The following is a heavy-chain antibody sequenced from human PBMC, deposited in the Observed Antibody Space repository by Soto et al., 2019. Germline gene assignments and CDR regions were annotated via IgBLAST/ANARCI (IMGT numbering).Heavy chain of an antibody. CDR1: GFTFCSYS. J-gene: IGHJ5*02. CDR3: ASGPYCSSTSCPPS. CDR2: ISSSSSYI. Sequence: GGSLRLSCAACGFTFCSYSMNWVRQDPGKGLEWVSSISSSSSYIYYADSVKGRFTISRDNAKNSLYLQMNSLRAEDTAVYYCASGPYCSSTSCPPSWGQGTLVTVSS. V-gene: IGHV3-21*01. D-gene: IGHD2-2*01.